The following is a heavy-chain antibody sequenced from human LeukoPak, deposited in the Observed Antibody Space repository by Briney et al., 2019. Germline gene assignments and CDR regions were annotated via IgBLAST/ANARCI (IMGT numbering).Heavy chain of an antibody. CDR2: ISEGVGNT. Sequence: PGGSVRLSCAASGFTFTNYAMTWVRQAPGKGLEWVSGISEGVGNTYYADSVKGRFTISRDHSKNTLYLQMNSLRAEDTALYYCAKREKGTTGRFFDYWGQGTLVTVSS. J-gene: IGHJ4*02. V-gene: IGHV3-23*01. CDR1: GFTFTNYA. D-gene: IGHD4-17*01. CDR3: AKREKGTTGRFFDY.